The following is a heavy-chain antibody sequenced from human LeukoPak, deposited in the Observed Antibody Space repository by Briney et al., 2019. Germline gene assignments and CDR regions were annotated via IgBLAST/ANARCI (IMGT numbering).Heavy chain of an antibody. CDR3: ARIGYCSGGICYIRDYYYYSMDV. D-gene: IGHD2-15*01. Sequence: PPETLSLTCSVSGDSIRSHYWSWIRQPPGKGLEGSGYIFYSGSTNYSTSLNTRVTMSVDTSKYQFSLKLSSVTAANTAVYYCARIGYCSGGICYIRDYYYYSMDVWGQGTTVTVSS. CDR2: IFYSGST. V-gene: IGHV4-59*11. J-gene: IGHJ6*02. CDR1: GDSIRSHY.